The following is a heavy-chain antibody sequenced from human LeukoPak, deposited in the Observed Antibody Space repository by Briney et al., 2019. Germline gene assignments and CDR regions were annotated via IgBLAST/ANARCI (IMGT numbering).Heavy chain of an antibody. CDR2: IYYSGST. CDR1: GGSISSYY. D-gene: IGHD3-3*01. CDR3: ARVRVNFWSGYSARGAFDI. V-gene: IGHV4-59*12. J-gene: IGHJ3*02. Sequence: PSETLSLTCTVSGGSISSYYWSWIRQPPGKGLEWIGYIYYSGSTNYNPSLKSRVTISVDTSKNQFSLKLSSVTAADTAVYYCARVRVNFWSGYSARGAFDIWGQGTMVTVSS.